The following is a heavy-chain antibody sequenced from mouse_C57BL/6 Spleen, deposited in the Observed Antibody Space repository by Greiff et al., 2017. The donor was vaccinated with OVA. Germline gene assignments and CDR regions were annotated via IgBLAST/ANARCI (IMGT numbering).Heavy chain of an antibody. D-gene: IGHD2-4*01. CDR2: IYPGDGDT. CDR1: GYAFSSSW. Sequence: QVQLQQSGPELVKPGASVKISCKASGYAFSSSWMNWVKQRPGKGLEWIGRIYPGDGDTNYNGKFKGKATLTADKSSSTAYMQLSSLTSEDSAVYFCARRYYDYDGWYFDVWGTGTTVTVSS. CDR3: ARRYYDYDGWYFDV. V-gene: IGHV1-82*01. J-gene: IGHJ1*03.